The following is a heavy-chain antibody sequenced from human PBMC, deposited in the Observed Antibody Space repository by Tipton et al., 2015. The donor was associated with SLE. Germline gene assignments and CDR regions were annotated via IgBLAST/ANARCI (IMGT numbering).Heavy chain of an antibody. Sequence: GSLRLSCAASGFTFSSYAMSWVRQAPGKGLEWVSVIYSGGSTYYADSVKGRFTISRDNSKNTLYLQMNSLRAEDTAVDYCATGGDFWSGPFDYWGQGTLVTVSS. J-gene: IGHJ4*02. D-gene: IGHD3-3*01. V-gene: IGHV3-23*03. CDR3: ATGGDFWSGPFDY. CDR1: GFTFSSYA. CDR2: IYSGGST.